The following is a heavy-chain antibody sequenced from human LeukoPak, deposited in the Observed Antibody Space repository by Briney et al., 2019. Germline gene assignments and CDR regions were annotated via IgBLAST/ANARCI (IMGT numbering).Heavy chain of an antibody. CDR1: GFTFSTYS. D-gene: IGHD3-22*01. Sequence: TGGSLRLSCAASGFTFSTYSMNWVPQAPGKGLEWVSYISYSSSAIYYADSVKGRYTISRDNAKNSLYLRMNSLRDEDTAVYYCARDSYGSSGYYYVSDYWGQGTLVTVSS. V-gene: IGHV3-48*02. CDR2: ISYSSSAI. J-gene: IGHJ4*02. CDR3: ARDSYGSSGYYYVSDY.